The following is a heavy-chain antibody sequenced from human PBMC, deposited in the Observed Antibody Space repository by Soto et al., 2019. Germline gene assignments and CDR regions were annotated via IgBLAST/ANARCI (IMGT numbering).Heavy chain of an antibody. D-gene: IGHD3-22*01. V-gene: IGHV3-23*01. Sequence: GGSLRLSCAASGFTFSSYAMSWVRQAPGKGLEWVSAISGSGGSTYYADSVKGRFTISRDNSKNTLYLQMNSLRAEDTAVYYCAKDRRITMIVVVKNDAFDIWCQGTMVSVSS. CDR3: AKDRRITMIVVVKNDAFDI. CDR2: ISGSGGST. CDR1: GFTFSSYA. J-gene: IGHJ3*02.